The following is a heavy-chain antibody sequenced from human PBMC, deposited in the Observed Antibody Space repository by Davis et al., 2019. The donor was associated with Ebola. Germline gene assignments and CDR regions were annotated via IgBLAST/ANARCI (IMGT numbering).Heavy chain of an antibody. J-gene: IGHJ6*02. CDR2: INPSGGST. CDR1: GYTFTSYY. V-gene: IGHV1-46*03. D-gene: IGHD2-21*02. Sequence: GGSLRLSCAASGYTFTSYYMHWVRQAPGQGLEWMGIINPSGGSTSYAQKFQGRVTMTRDTSTSTVYMELSSLRSEDTAVYYCAREDIVVVTATYYYYYGMDVWGQGTTVTVSS. CDR3: AREDIVVVTATYYYYYGMDV.